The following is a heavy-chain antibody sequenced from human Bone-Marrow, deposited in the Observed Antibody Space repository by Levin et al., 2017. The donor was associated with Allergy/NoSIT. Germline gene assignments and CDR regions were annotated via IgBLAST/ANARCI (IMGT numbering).Heavy chain of an antibody. Sequence: GSLRLSCTVSGGSVDSLNWWTWVRQPPGRGLEWIGEIYHRGNTNYNSSLQSRVTMSMDKSKNQFSLRLNSVTAADTAIYYCTTKFGDFRNWFDPWGQGILVTVSS. CDR2: IYHRGNT. CDR3: TTKFGDFRNWFDP. V-gene: IGHV4-4*02. J-gene: IGHJ5*02. D-gene: IGHD4-17*01. CDR1: GGSVDSLNW.